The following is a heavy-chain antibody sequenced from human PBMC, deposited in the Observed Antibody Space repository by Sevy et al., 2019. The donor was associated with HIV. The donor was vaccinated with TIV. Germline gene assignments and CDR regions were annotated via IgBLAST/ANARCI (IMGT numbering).Heavy chain of an antibody. CDR1: GFTFSNYA. CDR3: ARLPPTRAFDI. J-gene: IGHJ3*02. V-gene: IGHV3-30*04. D-gene: IGHD1-1*01. Sequence: GGCLRLSCAASGFTFSNYAMHWVRQTPGKGLEWLAVISYDVINKYYADSVKGRFTISRDNSKNTLYLQMNSLTTEDTAVYYCARLPPTRAFDIWGQGTLVTVSS. CDR2: ISYDVINK.